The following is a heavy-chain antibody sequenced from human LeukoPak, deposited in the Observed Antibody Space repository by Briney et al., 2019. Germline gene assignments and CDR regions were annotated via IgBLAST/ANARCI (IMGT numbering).Heavy chain of an antibody. V-gene: IGHV3-23*01. CDR3: ARDCCSGGGPLDI. Sequence: HSGGSLRLSCAASGFTFSNYGMAWVRQAPGKGLEWVSTIAVVGGNTHYADSVEGRFTISRQDSNNALHLQLNSLRAEDTAIYYCARDCCSGGGPLDIWGQGTLVTVSS. CDR1: GFTFSNYG. D-gene: IGHD2-15*01. J-gene: IGHJ4*02. CDR2: IAVVGGNT.